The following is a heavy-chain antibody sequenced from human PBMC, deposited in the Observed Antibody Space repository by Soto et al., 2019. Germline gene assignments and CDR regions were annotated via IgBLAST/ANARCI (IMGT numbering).Heavy chain of an antibody. CDR2: IKQDGSEK. Sequence: GGSLRLSCAASGFTFSSYWMSWVRQAPGKGLEWVANIKQDGSEKYYVDSVKGRFTISRDNAKNSLYLQMNSLRAEDTAVYYCAREMITFGGVIDPRPAHAFDIWGQGTMVTVSS. J-gene: IGHJ3*02. D-gene: IGHD3-16*02. CDR3: AREMITFGGVIDPRPAHAFDI. V-gene: IGHV3-7*01. CDR1: GFTFSSYW.